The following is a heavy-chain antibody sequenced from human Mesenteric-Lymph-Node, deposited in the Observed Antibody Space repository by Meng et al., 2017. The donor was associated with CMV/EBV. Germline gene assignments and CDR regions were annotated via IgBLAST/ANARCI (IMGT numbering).Heavy chain of an antibody. Sequence: SETLSLTCAVYGGSFSGYYWSWIRQPPGKGLEWIGEINHSGSTNYNPSLKSRLTISVDTSKNQFSLKLSSVTAADTSIYYCARVPIRGRRVVASPVGQPRRPGEDAFDIWGQGTMVTVSS. CDR2: INHSGST. D-gene: IGHD2-15*01. CDR3: ARVPIRGRRVVASPVGQPRRPGEDAFDI. J-gene: IGHJ3*02. CDR1: GGSFSGYY. V-gene: IGHV4-34*01.